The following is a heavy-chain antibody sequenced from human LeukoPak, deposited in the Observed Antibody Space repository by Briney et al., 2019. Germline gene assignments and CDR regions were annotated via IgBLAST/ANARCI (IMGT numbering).Heavy chain of an antibody. CDR3: ARGGHWNFPENWFDP. Sequence: ASVKVSCKASGYTFTGYYMHWMRQAPGQGLEWMGWINPNSGGTNYAQKFQGRVTMTRDTSISTAYMELSRLRSDDTAVYYCARGGHWNFPENWFDPWGQGTLVTVSS. V-gene: IGHV1-2*02. CDR2: INPNSGGT. CDR1: GYTFTGYY. J-gene: IGHJ5*02. D-gene: IGHD1-7*01.